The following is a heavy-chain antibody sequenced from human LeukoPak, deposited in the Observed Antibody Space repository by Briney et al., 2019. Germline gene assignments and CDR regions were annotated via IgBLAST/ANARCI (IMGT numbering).Heavy chain of an antibody. D-gene: IGHD1-1*01. J-gene: IGHJ3*02. CDR1: GFTFSSYW. Sequence: PGGSLRLSCAASGFTFSSYWMSWVRQAPGKGLEWVAHIKQEGSEKYYVDSVKGRFTISRDNAKNSLYLRMNSLRAEDTAVYYCATENDDAFDIWGQGTMVTVSS. CDR2: IKQEGSEK. CDR3: ATENDDAFDI. V-gene: IGHV3-7*03.